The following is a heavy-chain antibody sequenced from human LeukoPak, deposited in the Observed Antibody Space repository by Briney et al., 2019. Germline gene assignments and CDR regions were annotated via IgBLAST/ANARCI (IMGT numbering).Heavy chain of an antibody. CDR2: INQDGSAA. CDR3: AVTSRSYAFDY. D-gene: IGHD3-16*01. J-gene: IGHJ4*02. Sequence: PGGSLRFSCTAAGFTFTNNWMFWVRQAPGKGPEWLANINQDGSAADSVDSVKGRFTISRDNAKNSVSLQMNSLRVEDTAVYYCAVTSRSYAFDYWGPGTLVTVSS. V-gene: IGHV3-7*02. CDR1: GFTFTNNW.